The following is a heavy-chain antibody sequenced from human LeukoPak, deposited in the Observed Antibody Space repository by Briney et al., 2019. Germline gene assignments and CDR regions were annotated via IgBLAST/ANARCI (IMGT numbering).Heavy chain of an antibody. V-gene: IGHV3-30*18. CDR1: GFTFSSYG. CDR3: AKAQPTLISRSFDG. J-gene: IGHJ4*02. D-gene: IGHD3-10*01. CDR2: ISSDGKTE. Sequence: PGGYLRLYCVASGFTFSSYGMHWVRQAPGKGLEWVAVISSDGKTEIYADSVRGRFTISRDNSKGTHYLQMNSLRSEDTAVYYCAKAQPTLISRSFDGWGQGALVTVSS.